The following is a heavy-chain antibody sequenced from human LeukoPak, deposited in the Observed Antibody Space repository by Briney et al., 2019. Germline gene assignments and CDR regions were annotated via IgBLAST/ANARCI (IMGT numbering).Heavy chain of an antibody. V-gene: IGHV3-23*01. Sequence: GGSLRLSCAASGSSFSRYGMAWFRQIPGKGLEWVSTINDNSRNTHYADSVKARFTISRDNSKNTLYLEMHSLRVEDTALYYCTKDAGPFYDWFDPWGPGNRVTVSS. CDR1: GSSFSRYG. D-gene: IGHD2/OR15-2a*01. CDR2: INDNSRNT. J-gene: IGHJ5*02. CDR3: TKDAGPFYDWFDP.